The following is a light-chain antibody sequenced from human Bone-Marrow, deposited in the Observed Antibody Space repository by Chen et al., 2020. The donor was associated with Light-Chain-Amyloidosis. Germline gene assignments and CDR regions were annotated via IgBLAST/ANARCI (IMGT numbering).Light chain of an antibody. CDR3: SSYTITNTLV. CDR2: EVT. Sequence: QSALTQPASVSGSPGQSITISCTGTSSDVSGDNHISWYQHHPDKAPKRMIYEVTNRPSWVPDRFSGSKSDNTASLTISGLQTEDEADYFCSSYTITNTLVFGSGTRVTVL. J-gene: IGLJ1*01. CDR1: SSDVSGDNH. V-gene: IGLV2-14*01.